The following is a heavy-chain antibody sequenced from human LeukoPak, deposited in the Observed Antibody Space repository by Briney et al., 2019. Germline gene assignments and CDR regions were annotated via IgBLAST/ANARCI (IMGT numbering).Heavy chain of an antibody. J-gene: IGHJ4*02. D-gene: IGHD1-1*01. CDR3: ARVLLEREAR. Sequence: GGSLRLSCAASGFTVSSNYMSWVRQAPGKGLEWVSRINSDESSTSYADSVKGRFTISRDNAKNTLYLQMNSLRDEDTAVYYCARVLLEREARWGQGTLVTVSS. V-gene: IGHV3-74*01. CDR1: GFTVSSNY. CDR2: INSDESST.